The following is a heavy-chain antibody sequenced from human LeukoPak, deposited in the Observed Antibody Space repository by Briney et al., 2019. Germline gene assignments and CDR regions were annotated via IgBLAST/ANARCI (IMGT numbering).Heavy chain of an antibody. CDR2: ISYDGSKK. CDR3: AKDHKYYYDRFDI. Sequence: GGSLRLSCAASGFTFSSYGMRWVRQAPGKGREWVGVISYDGSKKYYADSVKGRFTISRDNSKNTLYLQMNSLRAEDTAVYYCAKDHKYYYDRFDIWGQGTMVTVSS. D-gene: IGHD3-22*01. J-gene: IGHJ3*02. CDR1: GFTFSSYG. V-gene: IGHV3-30*18.